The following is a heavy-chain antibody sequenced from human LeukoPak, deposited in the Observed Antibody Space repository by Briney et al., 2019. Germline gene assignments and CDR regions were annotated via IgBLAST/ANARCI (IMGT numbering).Heavy chain of an antibody. CDR2: LYHGGST. J-gene: IGHJ4*02. Sequence: SETLSLTCTVSGYSISSGYYWGWIRQPPGKGLEWIGYLYHGGSTNYSPSLRSRVTISVDMSKNQFSLKLNSVTAADTAIYYCARGVMAAAGTYFDSWGQGTLVTVSS. D-gene: IGHD6-13*01. CDR1: GYSISSGYY. V-gene: IGHV4-38-2*02. CDR3: ARGVMAAAGTYFDS.